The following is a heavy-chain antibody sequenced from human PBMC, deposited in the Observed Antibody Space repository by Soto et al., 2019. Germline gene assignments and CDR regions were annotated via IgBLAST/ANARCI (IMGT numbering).Heavy chain of an antibody. V-gene: IGHV4-4*02. Sequence: SETLSLTCAVSGGSMKNNDWWSWVHQSPGQGLEWIGEIHHTGDNKYNPSLRSRVTMSVDTSKKHVSLQLNSVTGADTAVYYCARGSALGTFGLDVWGQGTTVTVSS. CDR1: GGSMKNNDW. D-gene: IGHD1-26*01. J-gene: IGHJ6*02. CDR3: ARGSALGTFGLDV. CDR2: IHHTGDN.